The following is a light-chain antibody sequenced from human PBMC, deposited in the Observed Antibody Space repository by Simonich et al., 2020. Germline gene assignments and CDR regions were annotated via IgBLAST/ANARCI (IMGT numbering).Light chain of an antibody. V-gene: IGKV3D-20*01. Sequence: EIVLTQSPDTLSLSPGERATLSCRASQSVSSSLAWYQQKQCQAPRLLLYDASNRATCIPASVRGSGSGTDFTLTISRLEPEDFAVYYCQQYGSSPLTFGGGTKVEIK. CDR2: DAS. CDR1: QSVSSS. J-gene: IGKJ4*01. CDR3: QQYGSSPLT.